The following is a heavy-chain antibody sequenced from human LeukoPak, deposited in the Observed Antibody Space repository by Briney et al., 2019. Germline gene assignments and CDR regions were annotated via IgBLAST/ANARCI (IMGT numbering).Heavy chain of an antibody. V-gene: IGHV1-2*04. D-gene: IGHD2/OR15-2a*01. CDR1: GYTFTGYY. Sequence: RASVKVSCKASGYTFTGYYMRWVRQAPGQGLEWMGWINPNSGGTNYAQKFQGWVTMTRDTSISTAYMELSRLRSDDTAVYYCARGVSTGRSFYGRYYGMDVWGQGTTVTVSS. CDR2: INPNSGGT. CDR3: ARGVSTGRSFYGRYYGMDV. J-gene: IGHJ6*02.